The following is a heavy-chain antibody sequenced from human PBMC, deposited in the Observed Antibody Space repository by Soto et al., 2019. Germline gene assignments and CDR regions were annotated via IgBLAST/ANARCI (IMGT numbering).Heavy chain of an antibody. CDR3: ARRHSGSYYRFDP. CDR1: GGTVTDYA. V-gene: IGHV1-69*06. Sequence: QVQLVQSGAEVKKPGSSVKVSCKASGGTVTDYAITWVRQVPGQGLEWMGGIIPIFGTTNYAQKFQNRVTITADISTTTAYMELTSLRSDDTAIDYCARRHSGSYYRFDPWGQGTLVTVSS. D-gene: IGHD1-26*01. CDR2: IIPIFGTT. J-gene: IGHJ5*02.